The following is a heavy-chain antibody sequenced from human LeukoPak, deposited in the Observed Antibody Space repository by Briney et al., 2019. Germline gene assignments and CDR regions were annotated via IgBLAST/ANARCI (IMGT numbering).Heavy chain of an antibody. CDR1: GGSFSGCY. V-gene: IGHV4-34*01. CDR3: ARWATTGISYFDS. Sequence: PSETLSLTCAVYGGSFSGCYWTWIRQPPGKGLEWIGEINHSGNTKYNPSLKSRVTISVDTSKNQFSLKLSSVTAADTAVYYCARWATTGISYFDSWGQGTLVTVSS. CDR2: INHSGNT. D-gene: IGHD4-11*01. J-gene: IGHJ4*02.